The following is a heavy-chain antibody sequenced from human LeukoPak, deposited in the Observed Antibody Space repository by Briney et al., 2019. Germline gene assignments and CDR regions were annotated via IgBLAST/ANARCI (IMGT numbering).Heavy chain of an antibody. D-gene: IGHD2-8*01. J-gene: IGHJ6*02. V-gene: IGHV4-59*01. CDR2: RQSNGYT. CDR3: ARDVPDCTNGVCYPCGMDV. CDR1: GDSLSGYY. Sequence: SETLSLTCDFSGDSLSGYYWSWLRQPPGKGLEWIAYRQSNGYTEYYPSLMSRVTISLDTSKRQLSLKLTSVTAADTAVYYCARDVPDCTNGVCYPCGMDVWGQGTTVTVSS.